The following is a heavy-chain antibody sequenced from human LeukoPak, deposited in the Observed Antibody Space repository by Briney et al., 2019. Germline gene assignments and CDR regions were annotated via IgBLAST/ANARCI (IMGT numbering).Heavy chain of an antibody. Sequence: AETLSLTCTVSGGSISSSSYYWGWIRQPPGKGLEGIGSIYYSGGTYYNPSLKSRVTISVDTSTNQFSMKLTSVTAAHTAVYYCACLAAAPSNSAYWGQRTLATVSS. D-gene: IGHD6-13*01. CDR1: GGSISSSSYY. V-gene: IGHV4-39*01. CDR2: IYYSGGT. CDR3: ACLAAAPSNSAY. J-gene: IGHJ4*02.